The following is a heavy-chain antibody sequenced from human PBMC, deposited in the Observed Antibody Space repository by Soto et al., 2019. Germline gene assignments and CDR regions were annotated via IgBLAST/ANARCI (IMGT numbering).Heavy chain of an antibody. D-gene: IGHD3-10*01. CDR3: ALHSRRGLGYFYYMDV. Sequence: GESLKISCETSGYSFDTTWIAWVRQMPGKGPEWMGNVYPADSDARYSPSLQGQVIISVDKSIRTAYLQWSSLKASDTAIYYCALHSRRGLGYFYYMDVWGKGTKVTVSS. J-gene: IGHJ6*03. CDR1: GYSFDTTW. V-gene: IGHV5-51*01. CDR2: VYPADSDA.